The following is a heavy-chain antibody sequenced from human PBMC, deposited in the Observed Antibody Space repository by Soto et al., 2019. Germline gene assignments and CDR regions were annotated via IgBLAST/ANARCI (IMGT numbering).Heavy chain of an antibody. J-gene: IGHJ4*02. Sequence: QVQLVESGGGVVQPGRSLRLSCAASGFTFSSYGMHWVRQAPGKGLEWVAVISYDGSNKYYADSVKGRFTISRDNSKNTLYLQMNSLRAEDTAVYYCAKDRELVGAGGYYFDYWGQGTLVTVSS. CDR2: ISYDGSNK. D-gene: IGHD1-26*01. V-gene: IGHV3-30*18. CDR1: GFTFSSYG. CDR3: AKDRELVGAGGYYFDY.